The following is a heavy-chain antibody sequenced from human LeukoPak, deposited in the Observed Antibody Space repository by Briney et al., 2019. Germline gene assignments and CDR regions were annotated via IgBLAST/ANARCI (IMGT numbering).Heavy chain of an antibody. CDR1: CGSISSSCYY. CDR2: IYYRGRT. J-gene: IGHJ3*02. Sequence: TSQTQSLTCTVACGSISSSCYYWGWIRQPPGKGLQWIGSIYYRGRTYYNPSLKSRVTISVDTSKNQFSLKLSSVTAADTAVYYCARCLWESPGAFDIWGQGTMVTVSS. V-gene: IGHV4-39*01. D-gene: IGHD3-16*01. CDR3: ARCLWESPGAFDI.